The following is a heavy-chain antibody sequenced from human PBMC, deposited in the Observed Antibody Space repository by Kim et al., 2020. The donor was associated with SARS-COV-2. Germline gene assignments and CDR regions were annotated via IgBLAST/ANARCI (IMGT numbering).Heavy chain of an antibody. Sequence: GGSLRLSCAASGFTFSDYYMSWIRQAPGKGLEWVSYISSSCSTIYYADSVKGRFTISRDNAKNSLYLQMNSLRAEDTAVYYCASSVVVVAHKSVWYYYGMDVWGQGTTVTVSS. J-gene: IGHJ6*02. CDR2: ISSSCSTI. CDR3: ASSVVVVAHKSVWYYYGMDV. D-gene: IGHD2-15*01. V-gene: IGHV3-11*01. CDR1: GFTFSDYY.